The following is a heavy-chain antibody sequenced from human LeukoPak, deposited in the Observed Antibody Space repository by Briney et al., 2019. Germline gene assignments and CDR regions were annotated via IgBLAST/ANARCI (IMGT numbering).Heavy chain of an antibody. D-gene: IGHD1-20*01. J-gene: IGHJ4*02. V-gene: IGHV4-59*01. CDR1: GASINAYG. Sequence: SENLSFNFTVPGASINAYGWSWIRQPPGKGLEWIGYISYNGGTNYNPSLKSRVTISIDTSKNQFSLRLTSVSAADTAIYYCARVFMENNNSYDYWVQGALVGVSS. CDR2: ISYNGGT. CDR3: ARVFMENNNSYDY.